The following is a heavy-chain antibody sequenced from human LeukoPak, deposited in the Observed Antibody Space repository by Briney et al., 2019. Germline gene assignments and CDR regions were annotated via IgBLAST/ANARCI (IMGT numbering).Heavy chain of an antibody. Sequence: SETLSLTCTVSGGSISSYYWSWIRQPAGKGLEWIGRIYTSGSTNYNPSLKGRVTMSVDTSKNQFSLKLSSVTAADTAVYYCARDHSNGRGKDYYYYMDVWGKGTTVTVSS. J-gene: IGHJ6*03. CDR1: GGSISSYY. D-gene: IGHD4-11*01. V-gene: IGHV4-4*07. CDR2: IYTSGST. CDR3: ARDHSNGRGKDYYYYMDV.